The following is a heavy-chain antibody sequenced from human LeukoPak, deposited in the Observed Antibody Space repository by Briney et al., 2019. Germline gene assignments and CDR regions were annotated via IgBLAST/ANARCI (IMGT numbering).Heavy chain of an antibody. CDR1: GGSISSRPYC. D-gene: IGHD6-13*01. Sequence: SETLSLTGTVSGGSISSRPYCWGWIRQPPGKGLEWLGNFYYSGSTYYKPSLKSRVAISVDTSKNQISLKLSSVTAADTAVYYCARLVVSSWYHEVLLGRDYWGQGTLVTVSS. CDR2: FYYSGST. CDR3: ARLVVSSWYHEVLLGRDY. J-gene: IGHJ4*02. V-gene: IGHV4-39*01.